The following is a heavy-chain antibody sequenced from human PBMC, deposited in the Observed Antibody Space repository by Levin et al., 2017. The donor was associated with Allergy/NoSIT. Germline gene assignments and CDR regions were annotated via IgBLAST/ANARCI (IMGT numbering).Heavy chain of an antibody. J-gene: IGHJ4*02. V-gene: IGHV4-39*01. CDR3: ARRLHDFWSGYQDY. D-gene: IGHD3-3*01. CDR2: IYYSGST. CDR1: GGSISSSSYY. Sequence: SETLSLTCTVSGGSISSSSYYWGWIRQPPGKGLEWIGSIYYSGSTYYNPSLKSRVTISVDTSKNQFSLKLSSVTAADTAVYYCARRLHDFWSGYQDYWGQGTLVTVSS.